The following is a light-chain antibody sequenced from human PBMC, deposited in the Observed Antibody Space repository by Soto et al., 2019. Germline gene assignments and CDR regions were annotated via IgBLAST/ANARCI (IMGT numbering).Light chain of an antibody. CDR3: QQYNKWPLT. Sequence: VMTHSPATLSVSPGERATLSCRASQSVNRNLAWYQQNPGLAPRLLIYEASTRATGIPARFGGSGSGTEFTLTISSLQSEDFAVYYCQQYNKWPLTFGGGTKVDIK. CDR2: EAS. V-gene: IGKV3-15*01. CDR1: QSVNRN. J-gene: IGKJ4*01.